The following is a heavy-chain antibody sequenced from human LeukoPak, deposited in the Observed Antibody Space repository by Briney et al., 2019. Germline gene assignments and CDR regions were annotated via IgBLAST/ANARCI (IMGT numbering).Heavy chain of an antibody. CDR3: ASLNFYDSSGYPIFYYYMDV. CDR2: IIPIFGTA. D-gene: IGHD3-22*01. J-gene: IGHJ6*03. CDR1: GGTFSSYA. Sequence: GASVKVSCKASGGTFSSYAISWVRQAPGQGLEWMGGIIPIFGTANYAQKFQGRVTITTDESTSTAYMELSSLRSEDTAVYYCASLNFYDSSGYPIFYYYMDVWGKGTTVTVSS. V-gene: IGHV1-69*05.